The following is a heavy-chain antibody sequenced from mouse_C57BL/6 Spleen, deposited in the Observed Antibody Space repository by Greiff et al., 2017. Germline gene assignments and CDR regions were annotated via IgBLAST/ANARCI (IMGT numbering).Heavy chain of an antibody. Sequence: VQLQQSGAELVKPGASVKMSCKASGYTFTTYPIEWMKQNHGKSLEWIGNFHPYNDDTKYNEKFKGKATLTVEKSSSTVYLELSRLTSDDSAVYYCTVYYDYDDYYAMDYWGQGTSVTVSS. J-gene: IGHJ4*01. V-gene: IGHV1-47*01. CDR1: GYTFTTYP. CDR3: TVYYDYDDYYAMDY. CDR2: FHPYNDDT. D-gene: IGHD2-4*01.